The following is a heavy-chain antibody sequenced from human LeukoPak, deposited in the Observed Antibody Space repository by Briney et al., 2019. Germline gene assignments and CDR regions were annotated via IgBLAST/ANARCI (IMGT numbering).Heavy chain of an antibody. CDR1: GDSISSYY. CDR2: IHPSGST. V-gene: IGHV4-4*07. CDR3: ARGPPPDLDY. J-gene: IGHJ4*02. Sequence: ETLSLTCTVSGDSISSYYWSWIRQPAGKGLEWIGRIHPSGSTNYNPSLKSRVTLSVDTSKNEFSLKLSSVTAADTAVYYCARGPPPDLDYWGQGTLVTVSS.